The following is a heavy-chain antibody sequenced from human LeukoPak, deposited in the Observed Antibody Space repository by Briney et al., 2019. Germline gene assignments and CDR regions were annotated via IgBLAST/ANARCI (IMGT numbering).Heavy chain of an antibody. Sequence: ASVKVSCKASGYTFTGYYMRWVRQAPGQGLEWMGWINPNSGGTNYAQKFQGRVTMTRDTSISTAYMELRSLRSDDTAVYYCARDLRSRPLGTFDIWGQGTMVTVSS. CDR2: INPNSGGT. CDR3: ARDLRSRPLGTFDI. V-gene: IGHV1-2*02. D-gene: IGHD1-1*01. J-gene: IGHJ3*02. CDR1: GYTFTGYY.